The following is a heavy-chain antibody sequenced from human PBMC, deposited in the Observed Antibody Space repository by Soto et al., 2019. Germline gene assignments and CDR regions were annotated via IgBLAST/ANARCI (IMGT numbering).Heavy chain of an antibody. J-gene: IGHJ6*02. D-gene: IGHD6-19*01. CDR2: ISYDGSNK. Sequence: QVQLVESGGGVVQPGRSLRLSCAASGFTFSSYAMHWVRQAPGKGLEWVAVISYDGSNKYYADSVKGRFTISRDNSKNTLYLQMNSLRAEDTAVYYCARDMGEQWLETYYYYGMDVWGQGTTVTVSS. CDR1: GFTFSSYA. CDR3: ARDMGEQWLETYYYYGMDV. V-gene: IGHV3-30-3*01.